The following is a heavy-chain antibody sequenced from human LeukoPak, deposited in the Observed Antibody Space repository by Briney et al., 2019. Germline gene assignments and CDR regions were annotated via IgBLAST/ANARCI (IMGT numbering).Heavy chain of an antibody. D-gene: IGHD3-9*01. Sequence: GGSLRLSCAASGFTFSSYEMNWVRQAPGKGLEWVSYISSSSSYIYYADSVKGRFTISRDNAKNSLYLQMNSLRAEDTAVYYCARDGGYDILTGYYIGYYYYYGMDVWGKGTTVTVSS. CDR1: GFTFSSYE. CDR2: ISSSSSYI. V-gene: IGHV3-21*05. CDR3: ARDGGYDILTGYYIGYYYYYGMDV. J-gene: IGHJ6*04.